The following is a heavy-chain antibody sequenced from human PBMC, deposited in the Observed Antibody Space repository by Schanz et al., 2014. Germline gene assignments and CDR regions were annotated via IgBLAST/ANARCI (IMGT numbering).Heavy chain of an antibody. CDR1: GFTFSDHY. V-gene: IGHV3-72*01. J-gene: IGHJ4*02. CDR2: ITNKPNNYNT. Sequence: VQLVESGGGLVQPGGSVRLSCAASGFTFSDHYMDWVRQAPGKGLEWVGRITNKPNNYNTEYAASVKGRFTISRDDSRNSLYLQMSSLKTEDTAVYYCAKVREWWPYYFDYWGQGTLVTVSS. CDR3: AKVREWWPYYFDY. D-gene: IGHD2-15*01.